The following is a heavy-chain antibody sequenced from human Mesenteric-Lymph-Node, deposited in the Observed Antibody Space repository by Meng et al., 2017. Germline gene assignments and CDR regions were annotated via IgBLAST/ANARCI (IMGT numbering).Heavy chain of an antibody. CDR3: SLFPLLFSFLDY. CDR2: LYSLFLP. Sequence: QVQLQESGPGLVKPSQTLSLTCTVSGGSISSGGHSWSWIRQHPGTALEWLASLYSLFLPSSPPSLPLLFLLSVDPSPHHFSLKLSSVTAADTAVYYSSLFPLLFSFLDYLGQGTLVTVSS. J-gene: IGHJ4*01. CDR1: GGSISSGGHS. V-gene: IGHV4-31*01. D-gene: IGHD2/OR15-2a*01.